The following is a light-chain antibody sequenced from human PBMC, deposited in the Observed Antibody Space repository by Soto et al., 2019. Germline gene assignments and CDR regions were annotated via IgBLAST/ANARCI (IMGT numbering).Light chain of an antibody. CDR2: DAS. V-gene: IGKV1-5*01. Sequence: DIQMTQSPSTLSASIGDTVTVDCRASQGISSWLAWYQQTPGKAPKLLIYDASSLESGVPSRFSGSGSGTEFTLTISSLQPDDFATYYCQQYNSYSPWTFGQGTKVDI. CDR3: QQYNSYSPWT. J-gene: IGKJ1*01. CDR1: QGISSW.